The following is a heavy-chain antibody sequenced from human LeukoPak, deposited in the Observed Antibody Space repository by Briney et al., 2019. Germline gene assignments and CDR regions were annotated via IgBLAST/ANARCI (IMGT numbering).Heavy chain of an antibody. V-gene: IGHV3-48*03. D-gene: IGHD3-22*01. CDR1: EFTFSSYE. J-gene: IGHJ4*02. CDR2: ISESSSYT. Sequence: QPGGSLRLSCAASEFTFSSYEMNWVRQAPGKGLEWVSFISESSSYTNYADSVMGRFTISRDNAKNSLYLQMNSLRAEDTAVYFCARDRYYDSTGYYNYYFDFWGQGTLVTVSS. CDR3: ARDRYYDSTGYYNYYFDF.